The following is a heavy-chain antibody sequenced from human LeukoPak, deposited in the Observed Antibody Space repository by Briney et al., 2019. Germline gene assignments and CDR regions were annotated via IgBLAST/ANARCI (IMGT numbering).Heavy chain of an antibody. CDR1: GFTFSSYG. J-gene: IGHJ3*02. CDR3: ARARYCSSTSCRNAFDI. Sequence: GGSLRLSCAASGFTFSSYGMNWVRQAPGKGLEWVALISYDGSNKYYADSVKGRFTVSRDNSKSTLSLQMNSLRAEDTAVYYCARARYCSSTSCRNAFDIWGQGTMVTVSS. D-gene: IGHD2-2*01. CDR2: ISYDGSNK. V-gene: IGHV3-30*03.